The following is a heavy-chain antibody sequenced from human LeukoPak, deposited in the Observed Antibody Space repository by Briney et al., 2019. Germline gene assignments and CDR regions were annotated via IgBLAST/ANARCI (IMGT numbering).Heavy chain of an antibody. CDR3: AKDLYSSGPGRYMDV. D-gene: IGHD6-19*01. Sequence: PGGSLRLSCAASGFTFSSYGMHWVRQAPGKGLEWVAFIRYDGSNKYYADSVKGRFTISRDNSKNTLYLQMNSLRAEDTAVYYRAKDLYSSGPGRYMDVWGKGTTVTVSS. CDR1: GFTFSSYG. J-gene: IGHJ6*03. V-gene: IGHV3-30*02. CDR2: IRYDGSNK.